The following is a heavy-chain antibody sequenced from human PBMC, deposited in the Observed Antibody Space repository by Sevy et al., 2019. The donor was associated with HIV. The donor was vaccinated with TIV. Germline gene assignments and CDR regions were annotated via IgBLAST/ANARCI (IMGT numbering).Heavy chain of an antibody. V-gene: IGHV3-23*01. CDR3: AKIKDYVWGGYPRGAFDF. CDR1: GFTFSSYA. CDR2: ISTSGGST. D-gene: IGHD3-16*02. J-gene: IGHJ3*01. Sequence: GGSLRLSCAASGFTFSSYAMSWVRQAPGKGLEWVSVISTSGGSTYYADSVKGRFNNSRDNSKNTLYLQMNSLRAEDTAVYYCAKIKDYVWGGYPRGAFDFWGQGTMVTVSS.